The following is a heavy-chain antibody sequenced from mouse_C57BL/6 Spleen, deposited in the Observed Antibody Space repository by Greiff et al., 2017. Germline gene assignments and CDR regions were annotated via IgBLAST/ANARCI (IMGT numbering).Heavy chain of an antibody. CDR3: ARAGGLLSGC. V-gene: IGHV1-80*01. J-gene: IGHJ2*01. CDR2: IYPGDGDT. Sequence: VKLQESGAELVKPGASVKISCKASGYAFSSYGMNWVKQRPGKGLEWIGQIYPGDGDTNYNGKFKGKATLTADKFSSTAYMQLSSLTSEYSAVYFCARAGGLLSGCRGQGATLTV. CDR1: GYAFSSYG. D-gene: IGHD6-2*01.